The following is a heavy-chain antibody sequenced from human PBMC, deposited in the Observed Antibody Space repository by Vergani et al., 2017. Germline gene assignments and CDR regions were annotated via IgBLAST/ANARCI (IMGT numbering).Heavy chain of an antibody. CDR3: ARAKVGTVLGYDFWSGYSRFDP. CDR1: GYTFTGYY. V-gene: IGHV1-2*02. D-gene: IGHD3-3*01. CDR2: INPNSGGT. J-gene: IGHJ5*02. Sequence: QVQLVQSGAEVKKPGASVKVSCKASGYTFTGYYMHWVRQAPGQGLEWMGWINPNSGGTNYAQQFQGRVTMTRDTSISTAYMELSRLRSEDTAVYYCARAKVGTVLGYDFWSGYSRFDPWGQGTLVTVSS.